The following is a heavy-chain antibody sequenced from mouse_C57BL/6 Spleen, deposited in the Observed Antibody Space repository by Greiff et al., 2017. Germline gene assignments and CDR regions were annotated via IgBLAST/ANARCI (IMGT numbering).Heavy chain of an antibody. J-gene: IGHJ2*01. Sequence: QVQLQQSGAELVRPGTSVKMSCKASGYTFTSYWIGWAKQRPGHGLEWIGDIYPGGGYTNYNEKFKGKATLTADKSSSTAYMQFSSLTSEDSAIYSCAQGFTTVVATPYYFDYWGQGTTLTVSS. CDR2: IYPGGGYT. CDR3: AQGFTTVVATPYYFDY. V-gene: IGHV1-63*01. D-gene: IGHD1-1*01. CDR1: GYTFTSYW.